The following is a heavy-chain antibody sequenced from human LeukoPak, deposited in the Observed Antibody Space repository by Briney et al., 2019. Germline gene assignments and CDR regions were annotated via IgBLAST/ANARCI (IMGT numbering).Heavy chain of an antibody. D-gene: IGHD1-14*01. Sequence: ASVKVSCKASGYTFTGYYMHWVRQAPGQGLEWMGWINPNSGGTNYAQKFQGWVTMTRDTSISTAYMELSSLRSEDTAVYYCARDGKPVNFDYWGQGTLVTVSS. J-gene: IGHJ4*02. CDR2: INPNSGGT. V-gene: IGHV1-2*04. CDR3: ARDGKPVNFDY. CDR1: GYTFTGYY.